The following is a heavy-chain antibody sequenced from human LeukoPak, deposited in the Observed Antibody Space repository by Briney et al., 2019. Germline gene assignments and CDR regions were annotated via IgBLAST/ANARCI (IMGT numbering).Heavy chain of an antibody. CDR1: GGSISSYY. V-gene: IGHV4-59*01. Sequence: SETLSLTCTVSGGSISSYYWSWIRQPPGKGLEWIGYIYYSGSTNYNPSLKGRVTISVDTSKNQFSLKLSSVTAADTAVYYCARDELLDAFDIWGQGTMVTVSS. CDR3: ARDELLDAFDI. J-gene: IGHJ3*02. D-gene: IGHD1-26*01. CDR2: IYYSGST.